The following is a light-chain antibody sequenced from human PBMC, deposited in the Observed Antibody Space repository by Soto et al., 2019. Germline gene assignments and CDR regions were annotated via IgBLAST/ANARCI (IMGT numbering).Light chain of an antibody. J-gene: IGKJ2*01. CDR1: ETLISF. Sequence: EIVLTQSPATLSVSPEERVTLSCRASETLISFLAWYQQKPGQAPRLLIYGASTRATGVPARFSGSGSGTDFTLTIRSLKTEDFAFYSCQRYNDRRFAVGKETKLEI. CDR2: GAS. CDR3: QRYNDRRFA. V-gene: IGKV3-15*01.